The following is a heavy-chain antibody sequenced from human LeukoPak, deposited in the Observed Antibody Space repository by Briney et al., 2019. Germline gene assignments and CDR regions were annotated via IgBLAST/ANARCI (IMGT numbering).Heavy chain of an antibody. V-gene: IGHV3-33*01. D-gene: IGHD4-11*01. CDR2: IWYDGSKK. CDR3: ARDRADYSDYSDFFDD. J-gene: IGHJ4*02. Sequence: PGVSLRLSCATSGFTFRSYGFHGVRQAPVRGLEWVAVIWYDGSKKYYAASVQRPFSTSRSASTTTLYLQIDGLRADDTAIYYSARDRADYSDYSDFFDDWGQGTLVTVSS. CDR1: GFTFRSYG.